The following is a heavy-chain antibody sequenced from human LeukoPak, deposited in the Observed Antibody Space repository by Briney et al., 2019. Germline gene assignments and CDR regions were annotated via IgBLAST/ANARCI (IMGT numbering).Heavy chain of an antibody. D-gene: IGHD3-10*01. V-gene: IGHV1-8*03. Sequence: ASVKVSCKASGYTFTSYDINWVRQATGQGLEWMGWMNPNSGNTGYAQKFQGRVTITRNTSISTAYMELSSLRSEDTAVYYCARGNRITMVRGVPFDPWGQGTLVTVSS. J-gene: IGHJ5*02. CDR2: MNPNSGNT. CDR3: ARGNRITMVRGVPFDP. CDR1: GYTFTSYD.